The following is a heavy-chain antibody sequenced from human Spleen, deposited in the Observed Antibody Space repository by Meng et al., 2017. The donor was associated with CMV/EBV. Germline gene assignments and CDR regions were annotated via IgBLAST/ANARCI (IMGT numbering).Heavy chain of an antibody. V-gene: IGHV2-26*01. D-gene: IGHD2-8*02. CDR1: GASVSSGSYF. Sequence: ETLSLTCTVSGASVSSGSYFWSWIRQPPGKALEWLAHIFSNDEKSYSTSLKSRLTISKDTSKSQVVLTMTNMDPVDTATYYCARMLVLSTYSRFDPWGQGTLVTVSS. CDR2: IFSNDEK. J-gene: IGHJ5*02. CDR3: ARMLVLSTYSRFDP.